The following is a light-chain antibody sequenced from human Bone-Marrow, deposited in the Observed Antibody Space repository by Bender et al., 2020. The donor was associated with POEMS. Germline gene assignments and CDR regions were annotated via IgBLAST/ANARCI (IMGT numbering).Light chain of an antibody. CDR3: CSYVGTTTFDV. CDR2: DVT. J-gene: IGLJ1*01. CDR1: SSDVGGYNY. V-gene: IGLV2-11*01. Sequence: QSALTQPRSVSGSPGQSVTISCTGTSSDVGGYNYVSWYQHYPGKAPKLIIYDVTKRPSGVPDRFSGSKSDNTASLIISGLQAEDEADYYCCSYVGTTTFDVFGTGTKVTVL.